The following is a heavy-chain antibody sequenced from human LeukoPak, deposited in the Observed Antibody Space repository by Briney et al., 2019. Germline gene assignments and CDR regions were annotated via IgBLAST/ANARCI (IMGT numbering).Heavy chain of an antibody. D-gene: IGHD6-6*01. CDR1: GFTFDDYA. Sequence: GGSLRLSCAASGFTFDDYAMHWVRQAPGKGLEWVSGISWNSGSIGYADSVKGRFTISRDNAKNSLYLQMNSLRAEDTALYYCAKDKRYMGQLAYFDYWGQGTLVTVSS. CDR3: AKDKRYMGQLAYFDY. J-gene: IGHJ4*02. CDR2: ISWNSGSI. V-gene: IGHV3-9*01.